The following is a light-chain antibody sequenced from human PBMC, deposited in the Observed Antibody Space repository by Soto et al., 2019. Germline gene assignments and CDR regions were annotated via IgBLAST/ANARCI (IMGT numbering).Light chain of an antibody. Sequence: EIVLTQSPGTLSLSPGERATLSCRASQSVSSNYLAWYQQKPGQAPRLLIYDASNRATGIPGRFSGSGSGTDFTFTISSLEPEDFAVYYCQQRGNWPRTFGQGTKVDI. CDR3: QQRGNWPRT. J-gene: IGKJ1*01. CDR2: DAS. CDR1: QSVSSNY. V-gene: IGKV3D-20*02.